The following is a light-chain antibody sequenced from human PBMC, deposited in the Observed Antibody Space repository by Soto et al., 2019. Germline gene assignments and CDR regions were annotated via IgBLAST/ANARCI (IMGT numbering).Light chain of an antibody. CDR3: QQYNNWSSIT. Sequence: EIVMTQSPATLSVSPGERATLSCRASQSVSSNLAWYQQKPGQAPRLLIYGASTRATGIPARFSGSGSGTEFTLTISSLQSEYFSVYYCQQYNNWSSITFCQGTRLEIK. J-gene: IGKJ5*01. V-gene: IGKV3-15*01. CDR2: GAS. CDR1: QSVSSN.